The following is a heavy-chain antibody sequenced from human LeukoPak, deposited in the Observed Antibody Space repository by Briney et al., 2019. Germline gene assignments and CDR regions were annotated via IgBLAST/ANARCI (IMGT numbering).Heavy chain of an antibody. D-gene: IGHD3-22*01. CDR3: TRDPSYYNSSGYLGLDY. V-gene: IGHV3-15*01. J-gene: IGHJ4*02. CDR1: GFTFSNAW. Sequence: PGGSLRLSCAASGFTFSNAWMSWVRQAPGKGLEWVGRIKSKTDGGTTDYAAPVKGRFTISRDDSKNTLYLQMNSLKTEDTAVYYCTRDPSYYNSSGYLGLDYWGQGTLVTVSS. CDR2: IKSKTDGGTT.